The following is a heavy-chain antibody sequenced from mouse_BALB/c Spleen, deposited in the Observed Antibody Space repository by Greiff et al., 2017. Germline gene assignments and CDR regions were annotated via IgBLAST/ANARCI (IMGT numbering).Heavy chain of an antibody. CDR2: INPSSGYT. CDR1: GYTFTSYT. V-gene: IGHV1-4*01. CDR3: NAHYGNYVRYAMDY. Sequence: QVQLQQSGAELARPGASVKMSCKASGYTFTSYTMHWVKQRPGQGLEWIGYINPSSGYTNYNQKFKDKATLTADKSSSTAYMQLSSLTSEDSAVYYCNAHYGNYVRYAMDYWGQGTSVTVSS. J-gene: IGHJ4*01. D-gene: IGHD2-1*01.